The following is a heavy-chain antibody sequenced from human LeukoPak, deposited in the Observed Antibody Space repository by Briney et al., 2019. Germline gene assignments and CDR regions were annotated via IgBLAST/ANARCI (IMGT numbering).Heavy chain of an antibody. J-gene: IGHJ4*02. CDR3: AKDINILTDY. Sequence: GGSLRLSCAASGFTFSDYWMHWVRQAPGKGLVWVSRIDGRGTNTDYADSVRGRFTISRDNAKNTVSLQLNSLRPEDTAVYYCAKDINILTDYWGQGTLVTVSS. CDR2: IDGRGTNT. CDR1: GFTFSDYW. V-gene: IGHV3-74*01. D-gene: IGHD2-21*01.